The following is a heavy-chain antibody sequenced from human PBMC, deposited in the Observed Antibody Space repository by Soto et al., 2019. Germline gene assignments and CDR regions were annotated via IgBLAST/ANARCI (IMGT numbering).Heavy chain of an antibody. J-gene: IGHJ6*02. Sequence: PGGSLRLSCAASGFTFSSYWMHWVRQAPGKGLVWVSRINSDGSGISYADSVKGRFTISRDNAKNTLYLQMNSLRGEDTAVYYCAKDREGYGMDVWGQGTTVTVSS. CDR3: AKDREGYGMDV. CDR1: GFTFSSYW. CDR2: INSDGSGI. V-gene: IGHV3-74*01.